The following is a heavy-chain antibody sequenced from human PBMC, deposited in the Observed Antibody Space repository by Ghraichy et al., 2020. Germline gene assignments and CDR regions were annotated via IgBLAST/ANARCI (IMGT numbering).Heavy chain of an antibody. CDR2: ISWSSASI. CDR3: AKDRTSSWTYYFDS. D-gene: IGHD6-13*01. J-gene: IGHJ4*02. Sequence: LRLSCAASGFTFDDYAMHWVRQAPGKGLEWVAGISWSSASIAYADSVKGRFTISRDNAGNSVYLQMTSLRAEDSALYYCAKDRTSSWTYYFDSWGEGTPVTVSS. CDR1: GFTFDDYA. V-gene: IGHV3-9*01.